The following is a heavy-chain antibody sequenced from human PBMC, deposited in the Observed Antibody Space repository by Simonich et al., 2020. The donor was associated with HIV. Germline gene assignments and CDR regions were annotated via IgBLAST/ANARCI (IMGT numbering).Heavy chain of an antibody. V-gene: IGHV4-38-2*01. CDR1: GYSISSGYY. J-gene: IGHJ4*02. CDR2: IYHSGRT. CDR3: ARNNFWSGWLFDY. Sequence: QVQLQESGPGLVKPSETLSLTCAVSGYSISSGYYWGWIRQPPGKGLEWVGSIYHSGRTYYNPSLKSRVTISVDTSKNQFSLKLSSVTAADTAVYYCARNNFWSGWLFDYWGQGTLVTVSS. D-gene: IGHD3-3*01.